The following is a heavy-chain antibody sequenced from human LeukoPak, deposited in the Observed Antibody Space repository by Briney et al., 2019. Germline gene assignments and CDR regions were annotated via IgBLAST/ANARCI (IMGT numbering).Heavy chain of an antibody. Sequence: PGGSLRLSCAASGFTFSSYAMHWVRQAPGKGLEWVAVISYDGSNKYYADSVKGRFTISRDNSKNTLYLQMNSLRAEDTAVYYCARDTISYYDSSGYLPLGLISPSGVDYWGQGTLVTVSS. V-gene: IGHV3-30-3*01. D-gene: IGHD3-22*01. CDR1: GFTFSSYA. J-gene: IGHJ4*02. CDR2: ISYDGSNK. CDR3: ARDTISYYDSSGYLPLGLISPSGVDY.